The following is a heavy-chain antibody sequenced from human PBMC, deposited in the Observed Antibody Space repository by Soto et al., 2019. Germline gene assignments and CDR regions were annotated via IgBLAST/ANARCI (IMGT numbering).Heavy chain of an antibody. V-gene: IGHV4-59*01. CDR1: GGSISSYY. CDR3: ARVGSGFVRGFDY. D-gene: IGHD5-12*01. J-gene: IGHJ4*02. Sequence: PSATLSLTCTVSGGSISSYYWSWIRQPPGKGLGWIGHIYYSGSTNYNASLKSRVTISVDTSKNQFSLKLSSVTAADTAVYYCARVGSGFVRGFDYWGQGTVVTVSS. CDR2: IYYSGST.